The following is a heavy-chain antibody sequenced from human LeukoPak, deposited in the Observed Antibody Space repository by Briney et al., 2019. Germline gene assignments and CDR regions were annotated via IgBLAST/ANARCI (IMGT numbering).Heavy chain of an antibody. Sequence: GGSLRLSCAASGFTFSDYWMSWVRQAPGKGLEWVANIKQDGSDQYYVDSVKGRFTISGDNAKNSVYLQMNSLRAEDTAVYYCARGVGGADYWGQGTLVTVSS. CDR2: IKQDGSDQ. V-gene: IGHV3-7*01. D-gene: IGHD2-21*01. CDR1: GFTFSDYW. CDR3: ARGVGGADY. J-gene: IGHJ4*02.